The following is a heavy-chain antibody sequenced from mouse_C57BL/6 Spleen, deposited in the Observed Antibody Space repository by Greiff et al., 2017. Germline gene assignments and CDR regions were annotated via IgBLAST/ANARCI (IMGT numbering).Heavy chain of an antibody. CDR3: ARWVYGEGFAY. D-gene: IGHD1-1*01. CDR2: IYPGSGNT. J-gene: IGHJ3*01. Sequence: LVESGAELVRPGASVKLSCKASGYTFTDYYINWVKQRPGQGLEWIARIYPGSGNTYYNEKFKGKATLTAEKSSSTAYMQLSSLTSEDSAVYFCARWVYGEGFAYWGQGTLVTVSA. V-gene: IGHV1-76*01. CDR1: GYTFTDYY.